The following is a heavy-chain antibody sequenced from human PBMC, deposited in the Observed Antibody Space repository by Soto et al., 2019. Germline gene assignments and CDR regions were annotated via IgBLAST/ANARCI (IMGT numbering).Heavy chain of an antibody. CDR3: ARAHSTDCSNGVCSFFYNHEMDV. D-gene: IGHD2-8*01. CDR2: INPKSGGT. Sequence: ASVKVSCKASGYSFTDYHIHWVRQAPGQGLEWLGRINPKSGGTSTAQKFQGWVTMTRDRSISTVYMELTRLRSDDTAVYFRARAHSTDCSNGVCSFFYNHEMDVWGQGTTVTVSS. V-gene: IGHV1-2*04. J-gene: IGHJ6*02. CDR1: GYSFTDYH.